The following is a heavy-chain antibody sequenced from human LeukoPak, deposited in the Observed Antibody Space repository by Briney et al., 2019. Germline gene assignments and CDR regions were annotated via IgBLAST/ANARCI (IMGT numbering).Heavy chain of an antibody. CDR1: GFTFSSYE. Sequence: GGSLRLSCAASGFTFSSYEMNWVRQAPGKGLEWVSYISTSGDTIYYADSVRGRFTISRDIAKNSLYLQMNSLRAEDTAVYYCARERLDASDIWGQGTLVTVSS. V-gene: IGHV3-48*03. CDR2: ISTSGDTI. CDR3: ARERLDASDI. J-gene: IGHJ3*02.